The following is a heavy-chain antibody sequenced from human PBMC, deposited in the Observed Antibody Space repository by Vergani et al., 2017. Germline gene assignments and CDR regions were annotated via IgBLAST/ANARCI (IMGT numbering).Heavy chain of an antibody. D-gene: IGHD1-7*01. CDR3: ARASLRELVGYYYYMDV. CDR2: VSFRGDT. J-gene: IGHJ6*03. CDR1: GASVNSYY. Sequence: QVKLQESGPGLVKPSETLSLTCTVSGASVNSYYWSWIRQPPGKGLEWMGYVSFRGDTLYDPSVKGRMTISLNTSSNQFSLYLTSVTAADTAVYFCARASLRELVGYYYYMDVWGKGKTVVVSS. V-gene: IGHV4-59*02.